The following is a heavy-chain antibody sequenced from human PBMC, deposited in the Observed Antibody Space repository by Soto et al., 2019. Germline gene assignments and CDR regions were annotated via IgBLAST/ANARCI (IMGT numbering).Heavy chain of an antibody. CDR2: IDWDDDK. CDR1: GFSLSTSGMC. D-gene: IGHD4-17*01. V-gene: IGHV2-70*01. J-gene: IGHJ6*02. CDR3: ARTQHMGVTTDYYYGMDV. Sequence: GSGPTLVNPTQTLTLTCTFSGFSLSTSGMCVSWIRQPPGKALEWLALIDWDDDKYYSTSLKTRLTISKDTSKNQVVLTMTNMDPVDTATYYCARTQHMGVTTDYYYGMDVWGQGTTVTVSS.